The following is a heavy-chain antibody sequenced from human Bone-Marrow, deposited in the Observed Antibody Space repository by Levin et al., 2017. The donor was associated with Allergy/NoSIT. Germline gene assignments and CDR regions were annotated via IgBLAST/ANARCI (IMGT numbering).Heavy chain of an antibody. CDR3: ARYVISRGYGMDV. CDR2: IGGGGVSGISGSGGNT. Sequence: ASVKVSCAASGFTFSNYAMSWVRQAPGKGLEWVSGIGGGGVSGISGSGGNTKYADSVKGRFTISRDNSKNTLYLQMNSLRAEDTAVYYCARYVISRGYGMDVWGQGTTVTVSS. V-gene: IGHV3-23*01. CDR1: GFTFSNYA. D-gene: IGHD2/OR15-2a*01. J-gene: IGHJ6*02.